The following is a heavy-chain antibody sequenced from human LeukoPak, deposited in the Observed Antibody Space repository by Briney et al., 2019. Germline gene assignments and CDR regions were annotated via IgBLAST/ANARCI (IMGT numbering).Heavy chain of an antibody. J-gene: IGHJ4*02. Sequence: ASVKVPCKASGGTFNNYAVSWVRQAPGQGLEWLGGIIPIFGTTNYTQNFQGRITITADESTNTAYMELSSLRSDDTALYYCAQDPNWEGGYWGQGTLVTVSS. CDR1: GGTFNNYA. V-gene: IGHV1-69*13. CDR2: IIPIFGTT. D-gene: IGHD1-1*01. CDR3: AQDPNWEGGY.